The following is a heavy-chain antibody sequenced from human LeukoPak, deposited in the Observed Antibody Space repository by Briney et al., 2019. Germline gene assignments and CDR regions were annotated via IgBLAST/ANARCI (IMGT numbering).Heavy chain of an antibody. CDR2: ISYDGSNK. J-gene: IGHJ6*02. CDR1: GFTFRSYA. V-gene: IGHV3-30-3*01. D-gene: IGHD3-3*01. Sequence: GGSLRLSCAASGFTFRSYAMHWVRQAPGKGLEWVAVISYDGSNKYYADSVKGRFTISRDNSKNTLYLQMNSLRAEDTAVYYCARDLQEKRLLEWLLHYYGMDVWGQGTTVTVSS. CDR3: ARDLQEKRLLEWLLHYYGMDV.